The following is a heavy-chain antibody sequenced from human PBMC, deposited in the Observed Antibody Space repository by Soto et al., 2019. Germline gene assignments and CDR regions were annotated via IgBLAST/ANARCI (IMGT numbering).Heavy chain of an antibody. CDR3: ALLHPYYDFWSVLAF. V-gene: IGHV3-23*01. Sequence: GGSLRLSCAASGFTFSSYAMSWVRQAPGKGLEWVSAISGSGGSTYYADSVKGRFTISRDNSKNTLYLQMNSLRAEDTAVYYCALLHPYYDFWSVLAFWGQGSLVTGSS. CDR2: ISGSGGST. CDR1: GFTFSSYA. D-gene: IGHD3-3*01. J-gene: IGHJ4*02.